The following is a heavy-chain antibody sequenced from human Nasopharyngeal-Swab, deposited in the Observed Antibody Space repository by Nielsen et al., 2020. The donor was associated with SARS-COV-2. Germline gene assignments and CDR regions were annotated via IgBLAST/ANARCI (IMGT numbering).Heavy chain of an antibody. Sequence: GGSLRLSCAASGFTFSNYNMTWIRQAPGKGLEWVSYISSSYDYTNYADSVKGRFTISRDNAKNSLHLQMNSLRADDTAVYYCARLRSGTYGGDYWGQGALVTVSS. D-gene: IGHD1-26*01. CDR3: ARLRSGTYGGDY. CDR2: ISSSYDYT. J-gene: IGHJ4*02. CDR1: GFTFSNYN. V-gene: IGHV3-11*06.